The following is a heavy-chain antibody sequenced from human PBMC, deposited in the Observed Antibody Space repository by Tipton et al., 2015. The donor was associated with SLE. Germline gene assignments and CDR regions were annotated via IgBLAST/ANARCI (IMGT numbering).Heavy chain of an antibody. J-gene: IGHJ6*02. CDR2: ISAYNGNT. D-gene: IGHD6-13*01. Sequence: QSGAEVKKPGASVKVSCKASGYTFTSYGISWVRQAPGQGLEWMGWISAYNGNTNYAQKLQGRVTMTTDTSTSAAYTELRSLRSDDTAVYYCARGGPDSSNYYGMDVWGQGTTVTVSS. V-gene: IGHV1-18*01. CDR1: GYTFTSYG. CDR3: ARGGPDSSNYYGMDV.